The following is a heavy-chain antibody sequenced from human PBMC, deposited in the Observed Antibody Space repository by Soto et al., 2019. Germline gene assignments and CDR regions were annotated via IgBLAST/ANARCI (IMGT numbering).Heavy chain of an antibody. Sequence: QVQLVESGGGVVQPGRSLRLSCAASGFTFSSYGMHWVRQAPGKGLEWVAVISYDGSNKYYADSVKGRFTIPRDNSKNTLYLQMNSLRAEDTAVYYCAKGGYEDIVVVPAAMGRDAFDIWGQGTMVTVSS. CDR2: ISYDGSNK. J-gene: IGHJ3*02. CDR3: AKGGYEDIVVVPAAMGRDAFDI. D-gene: IGHD2-2*01. V-gene: IGHV3-30*18. CDR1: GFTFSSYG.